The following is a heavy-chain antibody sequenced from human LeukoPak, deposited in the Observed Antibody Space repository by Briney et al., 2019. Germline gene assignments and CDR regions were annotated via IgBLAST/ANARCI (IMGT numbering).Heavy chain of an antibody. CDR2: MNPNSGNT. CDR1: GYTFTSYD. CDR3: ARGGGYDFWSGYGGDY. J-gene: IGHJ4*02. Sequence: ASVKVSCKASGYTFTSYDINWVRQATGQGLEWMGWMNPNSGNTGYAQKFQGRVTITRNTSISTAYMELSSLRPEDTAVYYCARGGGYDFWSGYGGDYWGQGTLVTVSS. D-gene: IGHD3-3*01. V-gene: IGHV1-8*01.